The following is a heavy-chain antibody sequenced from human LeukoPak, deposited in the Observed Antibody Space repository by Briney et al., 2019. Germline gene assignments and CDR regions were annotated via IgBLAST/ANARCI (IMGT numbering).Heavy chain of an antibody. CDR1: GYTFTSNY. CDR3: ARLSEGYSSGWSFDY. CDR2: ISPSGGST. Sequence: ASVKVSCKAFGYTFTSNYMHWVRQAPGQGPEWMGVISPSGGSTTYAQKFQGRVTLTRDMSTSTDYLELSSLRSEDTAVYYCARLSEGYSSGWSFDYWGQGTLVTVSS. V-gene: IGHV1-46*01. D-gene: IGHD6-19*01. J-gene: IGHJ4*02.